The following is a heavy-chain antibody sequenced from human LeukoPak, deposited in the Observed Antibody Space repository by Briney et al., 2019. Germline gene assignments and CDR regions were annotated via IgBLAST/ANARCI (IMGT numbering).Heavy chain of an antibody. Sequence: GGSLRLSCAASGFTFRSYWMSWVRQAPEKGLEWVANINQDGSVKYYVDSVKGRFTISRDNAKNSLYLQMNSLRAEDTAVYYCAREDYDFWSGYSVPPPYYYYYMDVWGKGTTVTVSS. CDR3: AREDYDFWSGYSVPPPYYYYYMDV. CDR2: INQDGSVK. V-gene: IGHV3-7*01. J-gene: IGHJ6*03. D-gene: IGHD3-3*01. CDR1: GFTFRSYW.